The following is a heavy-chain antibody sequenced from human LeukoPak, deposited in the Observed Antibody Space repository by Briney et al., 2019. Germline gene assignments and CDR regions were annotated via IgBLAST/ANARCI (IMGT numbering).Heavy chain of an antibody. D-gene: IGHD5-18*01. Sequence: GGSLRLSCVASGVTLSNYAMSWARQAPGKGLEWVSGISSSGSGGNTYYADSVKGRFTISRDNSKNTLYLQMNSLRAEDTAVYYCARAHGYSPFDYWGQGTLVTVSS. CDR2: ISSSGSGGNT. J-gene: IGHJ4*02. V-gene: IGHV3-23*01. CDR3: ARAHGYSPFDY. CDR1: GVTLSNYA.